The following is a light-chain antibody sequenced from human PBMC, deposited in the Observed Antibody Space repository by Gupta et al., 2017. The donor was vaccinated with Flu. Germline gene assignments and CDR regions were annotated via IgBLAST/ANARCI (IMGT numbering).Light chain of an antibody. CDR2: WAS. CDR3: QQYDSTPWT. CDR1: QSVLYSSNNKNY. J-gene: IGKJ1*01. V-gene: IGKV4-1*01. Sequence: SLGERATINCKSSQSVLYSSNNKNYLAWYQQKPGQPPNLLIYWASTRESGVPDRFSGSGSGTDFTLTISSLQAEDVAVYYCQQYDSTPWTFGPGTKVEIK.